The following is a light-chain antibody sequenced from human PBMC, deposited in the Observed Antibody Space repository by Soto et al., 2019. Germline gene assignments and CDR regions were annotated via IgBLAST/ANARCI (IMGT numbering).Light chain of an antibody. CDR1: SSDVGGYNY. V-gene: IGLV2-11*01. CDR2: DVS. Sequence: QSALTQPRSVSGSPGQSVTISCTGTSSDVGGYNYVSWYQQHPGKAPKLMIYDVSKRPSGVPDRFSGSKSGSTASLTISGLQAEDEDDYYCCSYAGSYTFEVFGTGTKLTVL. J-gene: IGLJ1*01. CDR3: CSYAGSYTFEV.